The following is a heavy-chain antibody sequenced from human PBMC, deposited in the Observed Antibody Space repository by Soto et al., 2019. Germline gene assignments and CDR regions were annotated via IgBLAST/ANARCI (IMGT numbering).Heavy chain of an antibody. CDR2: ISSGSLSI. CDR3: ARGGSSSDNGMDV. Sequence: GGSLRLSCAASGFTVSRYSMNWVRQTPGKGLEWVSYISSGSLSIYYADSVKGRFTVSRDNAKNSLFLQMNSLRDEDTAVYYCARGGSSSDNGMDVWGQGTTVTVSS. CDR1: GFTVSRYS. V-gene: IGHV3-48*02. J-gene: IGHJ6*02. D-gene: IGHD3-16*01.